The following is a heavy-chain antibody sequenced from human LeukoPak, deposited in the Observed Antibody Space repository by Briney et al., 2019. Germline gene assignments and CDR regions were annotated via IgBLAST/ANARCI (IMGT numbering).Heavy chain of an antibody. J-gene: IGHJ6*04. D-gene: IGHD3-10*01. CDR1: GYSFTSYW. V-gene: IGHV5-51*01. CDR3: ARQDYYGSGSYPPEINYYGMDV. Sequence: GESLKISCKGSGYSFTSYWIGWVRQMPGKGLEWMGIIYPGDSDTRYSPSFQGQVTISADKSISTAYLQWSSLKASDTAMYYCARQDYYGSGSYPPEINYYGMDVWGKGTTVTVSS. CDR2: IYPGDSDT.